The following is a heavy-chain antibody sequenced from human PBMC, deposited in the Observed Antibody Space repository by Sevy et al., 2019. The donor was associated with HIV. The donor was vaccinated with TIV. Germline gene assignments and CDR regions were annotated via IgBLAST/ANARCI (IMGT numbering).Heavy chain of an antibody. J-gene: IGHJ4*02. CDR1: GGSISSGSYY. CDR2: IYISGNT. CDR3: ARGLKEYSSSSGY. D-gene: IGHD6-6*01. Sequence: TLSLTCTVSGGSISSGSYYWSWIRQPAGKGLEWIGRIYISGNTHYNPSLKSRVTMSVDMSKNQFSLKLSSVTAADTAVYYCARGLKEYSSSSGYWGQGTLVTVSS. V-gene: IGHV4-61*02.